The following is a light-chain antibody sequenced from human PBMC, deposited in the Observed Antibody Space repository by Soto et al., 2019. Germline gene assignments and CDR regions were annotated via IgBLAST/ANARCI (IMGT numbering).Light chain of an antibody. CDR2: NND. V-gene: IGLV1-44*01. J-gene: IGLJ2*01. CDR3: AAWDDSLNDFVV. Sequence: QSVLTQSPSASGTPGQRVTISCSGTSSNIGNNLVSWYQQVPGTAPKVLIYNNDQRPSGVPDRFSGSKSGTSASLAISGVQSDDEADYYCAAWDDSLNDFVVFGGGTKLTVL. CDR1: SSNIGNNL.